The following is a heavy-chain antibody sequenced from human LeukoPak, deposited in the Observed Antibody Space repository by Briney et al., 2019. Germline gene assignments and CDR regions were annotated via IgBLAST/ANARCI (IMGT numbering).Heavy chain of an antibody. V-gene: IGHV4-34*01. CDR1: GGSFSGYY. CDR2: INHSGST. J-gene: IGHJ4*02. Sequence: PSETLSLTCAVYGGSFSGYYWSWIRQPPGKGLEWIGEINHSGSTNYNPSLKSRVTISVDTSKNQFSLKLSSVTAADTAVYYCARERYSSSSPEGPPPTPGDYWGQGTLVTVSS. D-gene: IGHD6-6*01. CDR3: ARERYSSSSPEGPPPTPGDY.